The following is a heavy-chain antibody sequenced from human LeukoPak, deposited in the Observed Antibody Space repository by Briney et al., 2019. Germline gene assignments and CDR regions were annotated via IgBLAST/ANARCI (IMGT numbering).Heavy chain of an antibody. CDR3: AKGNIAELPAAPYY. D-gene: IGHD2-2*01. V-gene: IGHV3-23*01. CDR1: GFTFSSYA. J-gene: IGHJ4*02. CDR2: ISGSYGTT. Sequence: GGSLRLSCAASGFTFSSYAMSWLRQAPGQGLEWVSSISGSYGTTYYADSVKGRFTIPRDNSKNTLYLQMNSLRAEDTALYYCAKGNIAELPAAPYYWGQGTLVTVSS.